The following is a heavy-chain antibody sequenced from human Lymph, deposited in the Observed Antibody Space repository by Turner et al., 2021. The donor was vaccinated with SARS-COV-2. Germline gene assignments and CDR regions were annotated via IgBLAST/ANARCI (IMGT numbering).Heavy chain of an antibody. CDR3: ARVYGDYVP. V-gene: IGHV3-66*01. CDR2: IYPGGST. Sequence: EVQLVESGGGLVQPGGSLRLSCAASGFPVRSNYMTWVRQAPGKGLEWVSLIYPGGSTYYADSVKGRFTISRDNSKNTLYLQMNSLRAEDTAVYYCARVYGDYVPWGQGTLVTVSS. D-gene: IGHD4-17*01. CDR1: GFPVRSNY. J-gene: IGHJ5*02.